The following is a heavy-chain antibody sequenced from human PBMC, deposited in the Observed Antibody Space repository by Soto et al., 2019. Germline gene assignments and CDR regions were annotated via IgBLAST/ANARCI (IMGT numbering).Heavy chain of an antibody. V-gene: IGHV3-30*03. D-gene: IGHD2-2*01. CDR3: ATSRGSSTSPADY. CDR2: ISYDGSNK. J-gene: IGHJ4*02. Sequence: QVQLVESGGGVVQPGRSLRLSCAASGFTFRSYGMHWVRQAPGKGLEWVAVISYDGSNKYYADSVKGRFTISRDNSKNTLYLQMNSLRAEDTAVHYCATSRGSSTSPADYWGQGTLVTVSS. CDR1: GFTFRSYG.